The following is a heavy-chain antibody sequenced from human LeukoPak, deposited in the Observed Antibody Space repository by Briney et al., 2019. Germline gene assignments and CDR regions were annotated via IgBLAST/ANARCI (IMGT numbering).Heavy chain of an antibody. D-gene: IGHD6-19*01. V-gene: IGHV3-21*06. Sequence: GGSLRLSCEASGFIFSNYDMRWVRQAPGKGLEWVSYISASRRYINYADSVKGRFTISRDNAKNALYLQMNSLRAEDTGIYFCANTVAGWDHDSWGQGTLVTVSS. J-gene: IGHJ5*02. CDR3: ANTVAGWDHDS. CDR2: ISASRRYI. CDR1: GFIFSNYD.